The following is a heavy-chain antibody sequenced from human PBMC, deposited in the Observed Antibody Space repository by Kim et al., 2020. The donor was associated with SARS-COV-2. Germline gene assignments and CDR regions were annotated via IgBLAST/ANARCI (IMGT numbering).Heavy chain of an antibody. J-gene: IGHJ4*02. CDR3: AREEGGSGSDYNPEVDY. CDR2: IWYDGSNK. V-gene: IGHV3-33*01. CDR1: GFTFSSYG. Sequence: GGSLRLSCAASGFTFSSYGMHWVRQAPGKGLEWVAVIWYDGSNKYYADSVKGRFTISRDNSKNTLYLQMNSLRPEDTAVYYWAREEGGSGSDYNPEVDYWGPGALGTVSS. D-gene: IGHD3-10*01.